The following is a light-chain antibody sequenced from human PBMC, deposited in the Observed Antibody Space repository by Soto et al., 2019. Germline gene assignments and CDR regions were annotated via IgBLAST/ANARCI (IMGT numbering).Light chain of an antibody. CDR3: SSYARSTLV. J-gene: IGLJ2*01. CDR1: TSDVGAYDY. Sequence: QSVLTQPASVSGSPGQSVTISCTGITSDVGAYDYVSWYQQHPGKAPKLMIYDVGNRPSGVSNRFSGSKSGNTASLTISGLQAEDEADYYCSSYARSTLVFGGGTKVTVL. V-gene: IGLV2-14*01. CDR2: DVG.